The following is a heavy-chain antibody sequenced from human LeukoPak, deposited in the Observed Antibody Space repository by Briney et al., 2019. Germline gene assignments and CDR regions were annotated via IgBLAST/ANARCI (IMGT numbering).Heavy chain of an antibody. CDR1: GFTFSDYY. D-gene: IGHD3-9*01. V-gene: IGHV3-11*05. Sequence: GGSLRLSCVASGFTFSDYYMSWIRQAPGKELQYVSYISSSGTYANYANSVKGRFTNSRDNAKNSLYLQMNSLRADDTAVYYCARGGYDILTGTSFFDPWGQGTLVTVSS. J-gene: IGHJ5*02. CDR3: ARGGYDILTGTSFFDP. CDR2: ISSSGTYA.